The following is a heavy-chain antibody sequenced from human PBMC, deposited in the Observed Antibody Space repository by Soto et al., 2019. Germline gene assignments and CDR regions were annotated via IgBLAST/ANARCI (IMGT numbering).Heavy chain of an antibody. CDR3: AKGYSSGWYGVWSYFDY. V-gene: IGHV3-23*01. Sequence: EVQLLESGGGLVQPGGSLRLSCAASGFTFSSYAMSWVRQAPGKGLEWVSAISGSGGSTYYADSVKGRFTISRDNSKNTLYLQMNSLSAEDTAVYYCAKGYSSGWYGVWSYFDYWGQGTLVTVSS. D-gene: IGHD6-19*01. CDR2: ISGSGGST. CDR1: GFTFSSYA. J-gene: IGHJ4*02.